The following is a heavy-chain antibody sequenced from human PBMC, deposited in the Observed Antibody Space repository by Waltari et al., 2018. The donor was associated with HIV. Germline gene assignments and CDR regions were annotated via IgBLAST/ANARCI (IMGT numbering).Heavy chain of an antibody. Sequence: QLQLQESGPGLVKPSETLSLICDVFGGSISSSSYYWGWLRQPPGKGLAWIGNIHYSGSAYYNVSLKSRVTIYIDTSKNQFSLKVSSVTAADTAVYFCARQEYYDRSGYYDHWGQGTLVTVSS. CDR3: ARQEYYDRSGYYDH. D-gene: IGHD3-22*01. CDR2: IHYSGSA. CDR1: GGSISSSSYY. V-gene: IGHV4-39*01. J-gene: IGHJ5*02.